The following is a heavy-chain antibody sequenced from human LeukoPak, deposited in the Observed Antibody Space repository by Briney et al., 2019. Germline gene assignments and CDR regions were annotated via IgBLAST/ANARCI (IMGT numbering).Heavy chain of an antibody. Sequence: GGSLRLSCATSGFTFSSYEMNWIRQAPGKGLEWVSYISSSDSTIYYADSVAGRFTISRDNAKNSLFLQMNSLRAEDTAVYYCARGVLNRGIYRRAPNWYFDLWGRGALVTVSS. CDR3: ARGVLNRGIYRRAPNWYFDL. CDR1: GFTFSSYE. D-gene: IGHD1-26*01. J-gene: IGHJ2*01. CDR2: ISSSDSTI. V-gene: IGHV3-48*03.